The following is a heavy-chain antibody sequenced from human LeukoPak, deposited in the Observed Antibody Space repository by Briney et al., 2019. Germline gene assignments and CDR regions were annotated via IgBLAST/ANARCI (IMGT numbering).Heavy chain of an antibody. J-gene: IGHJ4*02. CDR1: GYSISNSNW. D-gene: IGHD2/OR15-2a*01. CDR2: IDYGGST. V-gene: IGHV4-28*06. Sequence: SDTLSLTCGVSGYSISNSNWWGWIRQPPGKGLEWIGYIDYGGSTNYNPSLKSRATVSVDTSRNQFSLKLNSVTALDTAVYYCARFNSTYYYYDYWGQGTLVTVSS. CDR3: ARFNSTYYYYDY.